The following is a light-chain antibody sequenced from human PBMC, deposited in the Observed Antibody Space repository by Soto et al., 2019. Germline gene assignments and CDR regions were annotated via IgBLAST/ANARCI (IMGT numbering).Light chain of an antibody. CDR2: MAS. CDR1: QSVSTW. Sequence: DIQMTQSPSTLYASVGESVTLTCRASQSVSTWLAWYQQKPGKAPLVLISMASTLESGVPSRFSGSGSGTEFTLTISRLEPDDFAKDYCLQYASSIQTFGQGTKVDIK. CDR3: LQYASSIQT. V-gene: IGKV1-5*03. J-gene: IGKJ2*01.